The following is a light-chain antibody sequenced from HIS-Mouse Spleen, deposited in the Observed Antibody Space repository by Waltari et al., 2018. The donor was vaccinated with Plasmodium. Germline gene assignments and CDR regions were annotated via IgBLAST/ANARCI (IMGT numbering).Light chain of an antibody. Sequence: QSALTQPASVSGSPGQSITLSCTGPSSDVGGYNYFSWYQQHPGKAPKLMIYDVSNRPSGVSNRFSGSKSGNTASLTISGLQAEDEADYYCSSYTSSSTLNYVFGTGTKVTVL. J-gene: IGLJ1*01. CDR1: SSDVGGYNY. V-gene: IGLV2-14*03. CDR3: SSYTSSSTLNYV. CDR2: DVS.